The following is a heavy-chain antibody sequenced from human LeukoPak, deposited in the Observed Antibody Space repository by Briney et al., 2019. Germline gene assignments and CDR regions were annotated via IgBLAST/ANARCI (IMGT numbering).Heavy chain of an antibody. J-gene: IGHJ6*03. Sequence: SVKVSCKASGGTFSSYAISWVRQAPGQGLEWMGGIIPIFGTANYAQKFQGRVTITADESTSTAYMELSSLRSEDTAVYYCARGFAYYDFWSGPEPYYYYMDVWGKGTTVAVSS. CDR3: ARGFAYYDFWSGPEPYYYYMDV. CDR1: GGTFSSYA. D-gene: IGHD3-3*01. CDR2: IIPIFGTA. V-gene: IGHV1-69*01.